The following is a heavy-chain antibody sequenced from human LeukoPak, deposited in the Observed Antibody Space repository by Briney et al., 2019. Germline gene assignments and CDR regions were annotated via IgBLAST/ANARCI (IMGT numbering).Heavy chain of an antibody. V-gene: IGHV3-48*04. CDR3: ALLAVPSDFAY. CDR2: IASSGTIK. CDR1: GFTFSNAW. Sequence: GGSLRLSCAASGFTFSNAWMNWVRQAPGKGLEWVSNIASSGTIKYYADSVKGRFSISRDNTKNSLYLQMNSLRVEDTAVYYCALLAVPSDFAYWGEGELGAVSS. D-gene: IGHD6-19*01. J-gene: IGHJ4*02.